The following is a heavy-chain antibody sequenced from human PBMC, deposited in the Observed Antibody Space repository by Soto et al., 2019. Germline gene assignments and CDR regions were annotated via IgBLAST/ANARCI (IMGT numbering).Heavy chain of an antibody. D-gene: IGHD3-22*01. CDR2: IIPIFGTA. CDR3: ARTYYYDCSGPIPDNWFDP. CDR1: GGTFSSYA. V-gene: IGHV1-69*06. J-gene: IGHJ5*02. Sequence: QVQLVQSGAEVKKPGSSVKVSCKASGGTFSSYAISWVRQAPGQGLEWMGGIIPIFGTANYAQKFQGRVTITADKSTSTAYMELSSLRSEDTAVYYCARTYYYDCSGPIPDNWFDPWGQGTLVTVSS.